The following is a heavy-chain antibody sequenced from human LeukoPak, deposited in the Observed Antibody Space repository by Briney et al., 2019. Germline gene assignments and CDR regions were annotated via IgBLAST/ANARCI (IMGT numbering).Heavy chain of an antibody. J-gene: IGHJ4*02. D-gene: IGHD3-3*01. CDR2: ISWNSGSI. Sequence: GRSLRLSCAASGFIFDDYAMHWVRQAPGKGLEWVSGISWNSGSIGYADSVKGRFTISRDNAKNSLYLQMNSLRAEDTALYYCAKGSTFGSGYYYYFDYWGQGTLVTVSS. CDR1: GFIFDDYA. V-gene: IGHV3-9*01. CDR3: AKGSTFGSGYYYYFDY.